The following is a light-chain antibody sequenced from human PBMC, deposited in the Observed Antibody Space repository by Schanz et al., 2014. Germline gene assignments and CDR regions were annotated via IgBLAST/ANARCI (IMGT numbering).Light chain of an antibody. CDR2: GNT. Sequence: QSVLTQPPSVSGAPGQRVTISCTGSSSNIGAGYEVHWYQQLPGTAPKLLIYGNTNRPSGVPDRFSGSKSGTSASLAISGLQSEDEADYYCATWDDSLNCPVFGGGTKLTVL. J-gene: IGLJ3*02. V-gene: IGLV1-40*01. CDR3: ATWDDSLNCPV. CDR1: SSNIGAGYE.